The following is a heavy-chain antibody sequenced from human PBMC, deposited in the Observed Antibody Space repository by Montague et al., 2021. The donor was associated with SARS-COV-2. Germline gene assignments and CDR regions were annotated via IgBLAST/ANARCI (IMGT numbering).Heavy chain of an antibody. Sequence: GNKYYSPSLKSRVTISVDTSKNQFSLKLSSVTAADTAVYYCARHPLGYCSSTSCYVGWGQGTLVTVSS. J-gene: IGHJ4*02. CDR2: GNK. D-gene: IGHD2-2*01. V-gene: IGHV4-39*01. CDR3: ARHPLGYCSSTSCYVG.